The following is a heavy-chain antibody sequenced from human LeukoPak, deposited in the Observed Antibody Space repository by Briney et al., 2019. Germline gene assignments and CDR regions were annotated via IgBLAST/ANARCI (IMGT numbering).Heavy chain of an antibody. D-gene: IGHD6-13*01. Sequence: GGSLRLSCAASGFTFRSYGMHWVRQAPGKGLEWVANIKGDGSDKYYVGSVKGRFTISRDNAKSSLYLQMNSLRAEDTAVYYCARDLHSSSRRLVGGFDYWGQGTLVTVSS. CDR2: IKGDGSDK. CDR1: GFTFRSYG. J-gene: IGHJ4*02. CDR3: ARDLHSSSRRLVGGFDY. V-gene: IGHV3-7*01.